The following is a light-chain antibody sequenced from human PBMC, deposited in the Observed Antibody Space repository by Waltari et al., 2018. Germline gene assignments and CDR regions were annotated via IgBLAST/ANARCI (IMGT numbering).Light chain of an antibody. Sequence: QSALTQPASMSGSPGQSITISCTGTSTDVGHNFVSWFQQHPGKAPKLIIYDVNSRPSGISNCFSGSRSGNTASLTISGLQAEDEAEYFCSSYTSNRTPYVFGTGTGVTVL. CDR3: SSYTSNRTPYV. V-gene: IGLV2-14*03. J-gene: IGLJ1*01. CDR2: DVN. CDR1: STDVGHNF.